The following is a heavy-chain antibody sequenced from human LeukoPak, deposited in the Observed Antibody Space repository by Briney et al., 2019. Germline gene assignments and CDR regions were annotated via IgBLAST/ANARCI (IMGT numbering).Heavy chain of an antibody. CDR2: ISSSGSTI. D-gene: IGHD2-2*01. V-gene: IGHV3-48*03. CDR1: GFTFSSYE. CDR3: ARDPGSVVCSSTSCYEYNWFDP. Sequence: GGSLRLSCAASGFTFSSYEMNWVRQAPGKGLEWVSYISSSGSTIYYADSVKGRFTISRDNAKNTLYLQMNSLRAEDTAVYYCARDPGSVVCSSTSCYEYNWFDPWGQETLVTVSS. J-gene: IGHJ5*02.